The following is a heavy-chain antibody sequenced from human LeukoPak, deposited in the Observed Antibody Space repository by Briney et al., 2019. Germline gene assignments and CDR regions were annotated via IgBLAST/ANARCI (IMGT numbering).Heavy chain of an antibody. J-gene: IGHJ1*01. CDR2: ISGSGDST. V-gene: IGHV3-23*01. CDR1: GFTFSSYA. CDR3: AEDQGYYGSGSYKEYFQH. Sequence: LTGGSLRLSCAASGFTFSSYAMSWVRQAPGKGLEWVSAISGSGDSTYYADSVKGRFTTSRDNSKNTLYLQMNSLRADDTAVYYCAEDQGYYGSGSYKEYFQHWGQGTLVTVSS. D-gene: IGHD3-10*01.